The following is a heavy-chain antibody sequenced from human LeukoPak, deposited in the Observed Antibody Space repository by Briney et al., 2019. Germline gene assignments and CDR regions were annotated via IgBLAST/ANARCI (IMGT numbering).Heavy chain of an antibody. CDR3: ARLTNDYVWGSYRHNYYYYYMDV. CDR2: IYPGDSDT. Sequence: GESLKISYKGSGYSFTSYWIGWVRQMPGKGLEWMGIIYPGDSDTRYSPSFQGQVTISADKSISTAYLQWSSLKASDTAMYYCARLTNDYVWGSYRHNYYYYYMDVWGKGTTVTVSS. J-gene: IGHJ6*03. CDR1: GYSFTSYW. D-gene: IGHD3-16*02. V-gene: IGHV5-51*01.